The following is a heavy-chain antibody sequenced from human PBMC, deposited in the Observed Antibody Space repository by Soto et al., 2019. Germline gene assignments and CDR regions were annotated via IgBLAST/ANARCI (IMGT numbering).Heavy chain of an antibody. Sequence: ASVKVSCKASGFTFTSSAVQWVRQARGQRLEWIGWIVVGSGNTNYAQKFQEGVTITRDMSTSTAYMELSSLRSEDTAVYYCAAGVWFGEKEFDYWGQGTLVTVSS. V-gene: IGHV1-58*01. CDR2: IVVGSGNT. CDR3: AAGVWFGEKEFDY. J-gene: IGHJ4*02. D-gene: IGHD3-10*01. CDR1: GFTFTSSA.